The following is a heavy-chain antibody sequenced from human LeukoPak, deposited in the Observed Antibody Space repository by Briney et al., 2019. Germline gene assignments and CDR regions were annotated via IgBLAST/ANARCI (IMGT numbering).Heavy chain of an antibody. CDR1: GFTFSSYS. CDR3: AKSRGSGTGSYFDY. D-gene: IGHD2-15*01. CDR2: ISSSSSTI. J-gene: IGHJ4*02. V-gene: IGHV3-48*01. Sequence: GGSLRLSCAASGFTFSSYSVNWVRQAPGKGLEWVSYISSSSSTIYYADSVKGRFTISRDNAKNSLYLQMNSLRAEDTAVYYCAKSRGSGTGSYFDYWGQGTLVTVSS.